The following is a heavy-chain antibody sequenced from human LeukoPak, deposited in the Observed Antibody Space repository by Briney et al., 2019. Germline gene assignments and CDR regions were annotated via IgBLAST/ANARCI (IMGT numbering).Heavy chain of an antibody. J-gene: IGHJ4*02. D-gene: IGHD1-26*01. CDR2: IYTSGST. CDR1: GGPISSYY. Sequence: PSETLSLTCTVSGGPISSYYWSWIRQPAGKGLEWIGRIYTSGSTNYNPSLKSRVTMSVDTSKNQFSLKLSSVTAADTAVYYCARGTFSGSYYYFDYWGQGTLVTVSS. V-gene: IGHV4-4*07. CDR3: ARGTFSGSYYYFDY.